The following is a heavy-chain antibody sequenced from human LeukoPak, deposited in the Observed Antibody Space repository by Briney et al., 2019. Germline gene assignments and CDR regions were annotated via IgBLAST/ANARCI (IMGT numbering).Heavy chain of an antibody. CDR3: ARHFSFYGDSRCYYMDV. J-gene: IGHJ6*03. Sequence: GGSLRLSCAASGFTFSNYWMSWVRQAPGKGLEWVANIKQDGSEKYYVDSVKGRFTISRDNAKNSLYLQMNSLRAEDTAVYYCARHFSFYGDSRCYYMDVWGKGTTVTVSS. CDR1: GFTFSNYW. D-gene: IGHD4-17*01. V-gene: IGHV3-7*01. CDR2: IKQDGSEK.